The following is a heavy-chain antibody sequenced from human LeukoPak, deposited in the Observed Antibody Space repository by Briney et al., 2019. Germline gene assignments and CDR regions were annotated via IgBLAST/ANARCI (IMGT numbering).Heavy chain of an antibody. J-gene: IGHJ4*02. CDR1: GGTFTSYA. Sequence: ASVKVSCKASGGTFTSYAISWVRQAPGQGLEWMGGIIPIFGTANYAQKFQGRVTITADESTSTAYMELSSLRSDDTAVYYCARGSRNYYDSSGYYYYWGQGTLVTVSS. CDR3: ARGSRNYYDSSGYYYY. CDR2: IIPIFGTA. D-gene: IGHD3-22*01. V-gene: IGHV1-69*13.